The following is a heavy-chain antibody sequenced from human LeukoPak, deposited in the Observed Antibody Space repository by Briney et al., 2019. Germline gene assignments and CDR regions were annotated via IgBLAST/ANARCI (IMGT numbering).Heavy chain of an antibody. J-gene: IGHJ3*02. CDR2: IGTKSGNT. Sequence: ASVKVSCKASGYTFTNDGISWVRQAPGQGLEWMGWIGTKSGNTNYAPSFQARVTLTTDTSSTTAYMELRSLTSDDTAAYYCARTPLGEMHAFDIWGQGTIVTVSS. CDR1: GYTFTNDG. V-gene: IGHV1-18*01. D-gene: IGHD3-16*01. CDR3: ARTPLGEMHAFDI.